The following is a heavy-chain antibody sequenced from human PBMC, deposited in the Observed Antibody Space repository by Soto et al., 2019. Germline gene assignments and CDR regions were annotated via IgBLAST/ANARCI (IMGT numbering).Heavy chain of an antibody. Sequence: SLRLSCAASGFTFSDYYMSWIRQAPGKGLEWVSYISSSSSYTNYADSVKGRFTISRDNAKNSLYLQMNSLRAEDTAVYYCARVPEVPVPAAIGWFDPWGQGTLVTVSS. V-gene: IGHV3-11*06. CDR2: ISSSSSYT. D-gene: IGHD2-2*02. CDR3: ARVPEVPVPAAIGWFDP. CDR1: GFTFSDYY. J-gene: IGHJ5*02.